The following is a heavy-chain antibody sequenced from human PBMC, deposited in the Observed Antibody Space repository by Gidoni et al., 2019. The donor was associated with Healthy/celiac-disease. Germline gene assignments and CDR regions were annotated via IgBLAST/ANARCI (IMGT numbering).Heavy chain of an antibody. CDR3: ARDYSGSYFDY. D-gene: IGHD1-26*01. CDR2: IYYSGST. J-gene: IGHJ4*02. Sequence: QLQLPASGPGLVKPSETLSLTCTVSGGSISSSSYYWGWIRQPPGKGLEWIGSIYYSGSTYYNPSLKSRVTISVDTSKNQFSLKLSSVTAADTAVYYCARDYSGSYFDYWGQGTLVTVSS. V-gene: IGHV4-39*01. CDR1: GGSISSSSYY.